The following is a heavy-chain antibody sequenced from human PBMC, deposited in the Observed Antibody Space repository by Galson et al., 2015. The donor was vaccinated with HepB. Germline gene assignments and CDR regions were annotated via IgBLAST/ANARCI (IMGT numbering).Heavy chain of an antibody. D-gene: IGHD3-3*01. CDR3: ARDNTIFGVVNAFDY. V-gene: IGHV3-30-3*01. Sequence: SLRLSCAASGFTFSSYAMHWVRQAPGKGLEWVAVISYDGSNKYYADSVKGRFTISRDNSKNTLYLQMNSLRAEDTAVYYCARDNTIFGVVNAFDYWGQGTLVTVSS. CDR1: GFTFSSYA. J-gene: IGHJ4*02. CDR2: ISYDGSNK.